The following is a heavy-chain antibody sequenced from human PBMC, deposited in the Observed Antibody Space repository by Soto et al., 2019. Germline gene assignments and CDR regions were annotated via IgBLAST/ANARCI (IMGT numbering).Heavy chain of an antibody. CDR2: ISSSSSTI. CDR3: ATPPGNGRGWTSKYSQSRGEAPPISVQ. Sequence: GGSLRLSCAASGFTFSSYSMNWVRQAPGKGLEWVSYISSSSSTIYYADSVKGRFTISRDNAKNSLYLQMNSLRAEDTAVYYCATPPGNGRGWTSKYSQSRGEAPPISVQ. CDR1: GFTFSSYS. D-gene: IGHD6-19*01. V-gene: IGHV3-48*01. J-gene: IGHJ1*01.